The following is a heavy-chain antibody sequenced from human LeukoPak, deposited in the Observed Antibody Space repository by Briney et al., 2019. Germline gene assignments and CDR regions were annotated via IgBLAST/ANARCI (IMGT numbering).Heavy chain of an antibody. J-gene: IGHJ3*02. CDR3: ASQGIEDAFDI. V-gene: IGHV5-51*01. Sequence: GESLKISCKGSVYIFTSDWIGWVRQMPGKGLEWMGIIYPGDSDTRYSPSFQGQVTISADKSICTPYLQWSSLKASDTAMYYCASQGIEDAFDIWGQGTMVTVSS. CDR1: VYIFTSDW. CDR2: IYPGDSDT.